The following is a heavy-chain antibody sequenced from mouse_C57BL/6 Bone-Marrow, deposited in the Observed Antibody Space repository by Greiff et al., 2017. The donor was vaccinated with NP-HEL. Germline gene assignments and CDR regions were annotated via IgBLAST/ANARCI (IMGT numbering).Heavy chain of an antibody. J-gene: IGHJ4*01. CDR1: GFTFSDYY. Sequence: EVQLVESGGGLVQPGGSLKLSCAASGFTFSDYYMYWVRQTPEKRLEWVAYISNGGGSTYYPATVKGRFTISRDNAKNTLYLQMSRLKSEDTAMYYCARPPYDYDRGVYAMDYWGQGTSVTVSS. CDR2: ISNGGGST. V-gene: IGHV5-12*01. CDR3: ARPPYDYDRGVYAMDY. D-gene: IGHD2-4*01.